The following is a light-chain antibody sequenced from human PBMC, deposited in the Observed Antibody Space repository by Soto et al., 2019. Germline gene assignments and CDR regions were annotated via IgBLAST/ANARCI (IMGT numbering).Light chain of an antibody. J-gene: IGLJ2*01. Sequence: QSVLTQPPSVSAAPGQTVTISCSGSSSNIVNNYVSWYQQLPGTAPKLLIYDNNERPSGIPDRFSGSKSGTSATLGITGLQTGDEADYYCGTWDSSLSAVVFGGGTKLTVL. CDR1: SSNIVNNY. V-gene: IGLV1-51*01. CDR2: DNN. CDR3: GTWDSSLSAVV.